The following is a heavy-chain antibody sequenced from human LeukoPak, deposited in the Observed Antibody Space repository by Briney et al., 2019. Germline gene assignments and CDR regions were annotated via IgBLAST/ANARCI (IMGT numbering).Heavy chain of an antibody. Sequence: GGSLRLSCAASGFAFSRLGMQWVRQAPGKGLEWVAVIHNDGTQGQYGDSVKGRFTISKDNSQSTLYLQMNNLRDDDTAVYYCAKEGDEFRGYLDVWGKGTTVTVSS. J-gene: IGHJ6*03. CDR3: AKEGDEFRGYLDV. CDR1: GFAFSRLG. CDR2: IHNDGTQG. V-gene: IGHV3-30*02. D-gene: IGHD2-21*02.